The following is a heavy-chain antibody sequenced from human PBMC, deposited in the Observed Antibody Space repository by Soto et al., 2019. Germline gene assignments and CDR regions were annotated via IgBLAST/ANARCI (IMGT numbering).Heavy chain of an antibody. CDR2: INPSGGRT. D-gene: IGHD3-10*01. V-gene: IGHV1-46*01. CDR1: GYTFTTHY. Sequence: QVQLVQSGTEVKKPGASVKVSCKTSGYTFTTHYVHWVRQAPGQGLEWMGIINPSGGRTSYALKFQGRITMTSDTSTHTVYVELTSLRSEDTPIYFCASAGENYGSGTFSPPLRYYFNSWGQGTLVTVSS. J-gene: IGHJ4*02. CDR3: ASAGENYGSGTFSPPLRYYFNS.